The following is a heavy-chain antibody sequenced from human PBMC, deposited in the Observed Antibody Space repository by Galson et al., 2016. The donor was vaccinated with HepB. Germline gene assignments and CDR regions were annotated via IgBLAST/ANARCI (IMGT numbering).Heavy chain of an antibody. CDR1: GFSFSRYG. V-gene: IGHV3-23*01. CDR3: AKSLYGGMDY. Sequence: SLRLSCAASGFSFSRYGMHWVRQAPGKGLEWVSGISGRGDTTNYVDSVKGRFTVSRDNSKNTLYLQMNSLRGEDTAVYYCAKSLYGGMDYWGQGTLVTVSS. J-gene: IGHJ4*02. D-gene: IGHD2-8*01. CDR2: ISGRGDTT.